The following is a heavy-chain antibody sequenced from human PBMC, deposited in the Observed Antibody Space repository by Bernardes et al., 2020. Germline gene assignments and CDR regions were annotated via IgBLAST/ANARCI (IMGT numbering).Heavy chain of an antibody. D-gene: IGHD2-2*02. CDR1: GGSFSGYY. CDR3: ARRYCSSTSCYKRSGGAFDI. Sequence: SETLSLTCAVYGGSFSGYYWSWIRQPPGKGLEWIGEINHSGSTNYNPSLKSRVTISVDTSKNQFSLKLSSVTAADTAVYYCARRYCSSTSCYKRSGGAFDIWGQGTMVTVSS. V-gene: IGHV4-34*01. CDR2: INHSGST. J-gene: IGHJ3*02.